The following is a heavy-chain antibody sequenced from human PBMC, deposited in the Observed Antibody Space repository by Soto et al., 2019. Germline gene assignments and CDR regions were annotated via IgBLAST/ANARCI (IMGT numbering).Heavy chain of an antibody. CDR2: IYHSGST. D-gene: IGHD4-4*01. J-gene: IGHJ6*02. CDR1: GGSISSSNW. CDR3: ARDLSNPTSSSYYYYYGMDV. V-gene: IGHV4-4*02. Sequence: SETLSLTCAVSGGSISSSNWWSWVRQPPGKGLEWIGEIYHSGSTNYNPSLKSRVTISVDKSKNQFSLKLSSVTAADTAVYYCARDLSNPTSSSYYYYYGMDVWGQGTTVTVPS.